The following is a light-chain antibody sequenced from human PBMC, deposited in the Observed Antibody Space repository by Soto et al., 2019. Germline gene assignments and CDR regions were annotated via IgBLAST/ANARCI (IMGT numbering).Light chain of an antibody. J-gene: IGKJ4*01. CDR1: QDVSRS. CDR3: QHLWTYPLT. V-gene: IGKV1-9*01. Sequence: DTQLTQSPSFLSASVGDRVTITCRASQDVSRSLGWYRQKAGKAPKLLISAASTLHSGVPSRFSGSGSDTAFTLTISNLQPEDFATYLCQHLWTYPLTFGGGSQVEIK. CDR2: AAS.